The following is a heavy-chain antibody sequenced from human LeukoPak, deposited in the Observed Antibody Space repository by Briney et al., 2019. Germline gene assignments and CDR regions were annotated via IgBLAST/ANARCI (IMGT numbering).Heavy chain of an antibody. D-gene: IGHD3-22*01. CDR3: ARSNWNYYDSFDF. J-gene: IGHJ4*02. CDR2: INPSVGST. Sequence: GASVKVSCKASGYTFTSYYMQWVRQAPGQGLEWMGIINPSVGSTTYAQKFQGRITATRDMSTSTVYMELSSLRSEDTAVYYCARSNWNYYDSFDFWGQGTLVTVSS. V-gene: IGHV1-46*01. CDR1: GYTFTSYY.